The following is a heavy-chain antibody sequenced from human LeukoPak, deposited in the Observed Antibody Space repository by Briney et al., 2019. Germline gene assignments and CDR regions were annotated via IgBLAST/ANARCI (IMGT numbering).Heavy chain of an antibody. J-gene: IGHJ3*02. CDR3: AKDTYYGSGSQTDAFDI. CDR2: ISWNSGSI. D-gene: IGHD3-10*01. V-gene: IGHV3-9*01. CDR1: GFTFDDYA. Sequence: SGGSLRLSCAASGFTFDDYAMHWVRQAPGKGLEWVSGISWNSGSIGYADSVKGRFTISRDNAKNALYPQMNSLRAEDTALNYCAKDTYYGSGSQTDAFDIWGQGTMVTVSS.